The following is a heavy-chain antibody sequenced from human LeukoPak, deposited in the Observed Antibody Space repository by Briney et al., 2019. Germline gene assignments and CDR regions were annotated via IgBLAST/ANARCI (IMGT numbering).Heavy chain of an antibody. Sequence: SETLSLTCTVSGGSMTSSSYNWGWIRQSPGKGLEWIGSTDYSGSASYTPSLKSRFTISVDTSKNQFSLRLTSVTAADTAVYYCARALHYDFWSGYYPYYFDYWGQGTLVTVSS. CDR2: TDYSGSA. V-gene: IGHV4-39*01. J-gene: IGHJ4*02. D-gene: IGHD3-3*01. CDR1: GGSMTSSSYN. CDR3: ARALHYDFWSGYYPYYFDY.